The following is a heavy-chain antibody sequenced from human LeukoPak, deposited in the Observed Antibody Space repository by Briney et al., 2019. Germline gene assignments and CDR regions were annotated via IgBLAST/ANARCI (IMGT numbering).Heavy chain of an antibody. V-gene: IGHV3-23*01. D-gene: IGHD1-1*01. Sequence: PGGSLRLSCAASGFTFSSYAMSWVRQAPGKGLEWVSAISGSGGSTYYADSVKGRFTISRDNSKNTLYLQMNSLRAEDTAVYYCAKGGTPPNYYSGMDVWGQGTTVTVSS. CDR2: ISGSGGST. CDR1: GFTFSSYA. CDR3: AKGGTPPNYYSGMDV. J-gene: IGHJ6*02.